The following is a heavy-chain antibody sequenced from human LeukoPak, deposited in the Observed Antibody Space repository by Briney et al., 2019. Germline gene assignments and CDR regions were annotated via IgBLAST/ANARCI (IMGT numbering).Heavy chain of an antibody. Sequence: ASVKVSCKASGYTFTGYYMHWVRQAPGQGLEWMGWINPNSGGTNYAQKFQGRVTMTRDTSISTAHMELSRLRSDDTAVYYCAREGADTAMVKTHFDYWGQGTLVTVSS. CDR3: AREGADTAMVKTHFDY. CDR2: INPNSGGT. J-gene: IGHJ4*02. D-gene: IGHD5-18*01. V-gene: IGHV1-2*02. CDR1: GYTFTGYY.